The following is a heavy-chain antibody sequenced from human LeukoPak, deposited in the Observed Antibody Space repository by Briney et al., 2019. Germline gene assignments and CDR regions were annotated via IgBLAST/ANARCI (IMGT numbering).Heavy chain of an antibody. Sequence: PGGSLRLSCAASGFTFSSYSMNWVRQAPGKGLEWVSSISSSSSYIYYADSVKGRFTISRDNAKNSLYLQMNSLRAEDTAVYYCARDFDYYRSGSYYQFDPWGQGTLVTVSS. D-gene: IGHD3-10*01. CDR1: GFTFSSYS. J-gene: IGHJ5*02. V-gene: IGHV3-21*01. CDR2: ISSSSSYI. CDR3: ARDFDYYRSGSYYQFDP.